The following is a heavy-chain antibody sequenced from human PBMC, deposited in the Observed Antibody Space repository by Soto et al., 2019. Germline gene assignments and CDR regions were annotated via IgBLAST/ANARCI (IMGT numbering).Heavy chain of an antibody. CDR2: INPGGGRT. V-gene: IGHV1-46*01. J-gene: IGHJ4*01. CDR3: ARGPSCGGDCYLFDY. CDR1: GYTFTSYY. D-gene: IGHD2-21*02. Sequence: QVQLVQSGAEVTKPGASVKLSCKASGYTFTSYYIHWVRQAPGQGLEWVAMINPGGGRTKNAQMFQGRVTLTRDTSTGTVDMELSSLTSADTAVYYCARGPSCGGDCYLFDYWGHGSLVTVSS.